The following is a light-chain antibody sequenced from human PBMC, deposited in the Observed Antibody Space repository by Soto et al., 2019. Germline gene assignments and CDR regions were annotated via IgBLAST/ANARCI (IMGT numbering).Light chain of an antibody. J-gene: IGKJ5*01. CDR2: AAS. CDR1: QGISNY. Sequence: DIQMTQSPSSLSASVGDRVTITCRASQGISNYLAWYQQKPGKVPKLLIYAASTLQSGVPSRFRGSGSGTDFTLTISSLQPEDVATYYCQKYNSALSITFGQVTLLEIK. V-gene: IGKV1-27*01. CDR3: QKYNSALSIT.